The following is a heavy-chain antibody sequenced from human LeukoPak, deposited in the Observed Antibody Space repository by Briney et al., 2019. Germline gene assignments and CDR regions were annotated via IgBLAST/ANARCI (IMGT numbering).Heavy chain of an antibody. J-gene: IGHJ4*02. D-gene: IGHD5-18*01. CDR2: IGPDGGTI. CDR3: ARGAQLTDY. CDR1: GFTFYTYG. V-gene: IGHV3-64*01. Sequence: GGSLRLSCAASGFTFYTYGMHWVRQAPGKGLEYVSGIGPDGGTIYYANSVRDRFTISRDNSKYMLYLQMDSLTADDVAVYYCARGAQLTDYWGQGTLVTVSS.